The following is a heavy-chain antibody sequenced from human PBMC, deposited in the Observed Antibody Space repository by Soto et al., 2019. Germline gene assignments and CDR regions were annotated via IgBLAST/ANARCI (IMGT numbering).Heavy chain of an antibody. CDR1: GFILSNFW. J-gene: IGHJ6*02. V-gene: IGHV3-7*03. CDR2: IKQDGSEQ. CDR3: ARPPHGMDV. Sequence: PGGSLRLSCAASGFILSNFWMTWVRQAPGKGLEWVASIKQDGSEQYYVDSVKGRFTISRDNAKNTLYLQMNSLRVEDTAVYYCARPPHGMDVWGQGTTVTVSS.